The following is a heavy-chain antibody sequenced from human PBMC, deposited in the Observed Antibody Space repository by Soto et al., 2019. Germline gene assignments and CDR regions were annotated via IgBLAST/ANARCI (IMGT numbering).Heavy chain of an antibody. CDR1: GGSTSSYY. CDR3: ARLAYYYGSGSYPYYYYYMDV. V-gene: IGHV4-59*08. J-gene: IGHJ6*03. Sequence: SETLSLTCTVSGGSTSSYYWSWIRQPPGKGLEWIGYIYYSGSTNYNPSLKSRVTISVDTSKNQFSLKLSSVTAADTAVYYCARLAYYYGSGSYPYYYYYMDVWGKGNTVTVSS. CDR2: IYYSGST. D-gene: IGHD3-10*01.